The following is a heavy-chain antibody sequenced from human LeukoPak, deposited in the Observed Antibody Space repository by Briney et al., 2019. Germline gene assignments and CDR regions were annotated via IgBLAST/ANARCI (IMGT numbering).Heavy chain of an antibody. D-gene: IGHD5-18*01. CDR2: ISGSGGST. Sequence: GGSLRLSCAASGFTFSSYAMSWVRQAPGKGLEWVSAISGSGGSTYYADSVKGRFTISRDNSKNTLYLQMNSLRAEDTAVYYCAKDPQRTSPDTAMAYFDYWGQGTLVTVSS. CDR1: GFTFSSYA. V-gene: IGHV3-23*01. CDR3: AKDPQRTSPDTAMAYFDY. J-gene: IGHJ4*02.